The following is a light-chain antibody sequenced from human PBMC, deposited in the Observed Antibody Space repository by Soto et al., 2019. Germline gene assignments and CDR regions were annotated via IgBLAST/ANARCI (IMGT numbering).Light chain of an antibody. Sequence: IQVPQAPGTLSASLGDRFTVSCLSSQSISSWLAWYQQKPGQAPKLLIYDASSLESGVPSRFSGSGSGTEFTLTISRLEPEDFAVYYCQQFSSYPLTFGGGTKVDIK. J-gene: IGKJ4*01. CDR3: QQFSSYPLT. CDR1: QSISSW. V-gene: IGKV1-5*01. CDR2: DAS.